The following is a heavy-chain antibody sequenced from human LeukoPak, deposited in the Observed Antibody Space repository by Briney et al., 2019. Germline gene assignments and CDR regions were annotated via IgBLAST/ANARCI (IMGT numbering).Heavy chain of an antibody. D-gene: IGHD6-13*01. J-gene: IGHJ4*02. Sequence: SETLSLTCAVYGGSFSAYYWSWIRQPPGKGLEWIGYIYYSGSTNYNPSLKSRVTISVDTSKNQFSLKLSSVTAADTAVYYCARQSQQLAYFDYWGQGTLVTVSS. CDR3: ARQSQQLAYFDY. CDR1: GGSFSAYY. V-gene: IGHV4-59*08. CDR2: IYYSGST.